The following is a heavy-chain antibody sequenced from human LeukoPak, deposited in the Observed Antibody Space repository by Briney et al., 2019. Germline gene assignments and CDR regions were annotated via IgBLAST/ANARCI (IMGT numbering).Heavy chain of an antibody. CDR3: ARQADYYDSSGYYSGAFDI. CDR2: ISAYNGNT. J-gene: IGHJ3*02. CDR1: GYTFTSYG. D-gene: IGHD3-22*01. Sequence: ASVKVSCKASGYTFTSYGISWVRQAPGQGLEWMGWISAYNGNTNYAQKLQGRVTMTTDTSTSTAYMELRSLRSDDTAVYYCARQADYYDSSGYYSGAFDIWGQGTMVTVSS. V-gene: IGHV1-18*01.